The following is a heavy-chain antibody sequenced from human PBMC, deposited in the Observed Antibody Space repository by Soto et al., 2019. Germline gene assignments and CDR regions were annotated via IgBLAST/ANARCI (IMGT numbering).Heavy chain of an antibody. Sequence: GGSLRLSCAASGFTFSSYGMHWVRQAPGKGLEWVAVISYDGSNKYYADSVKGRFTISRDNSKNTLYLQMNSLRAEDTAVYYCAKDVVPRIATNWFDPWDQGTLVTVSS. D-gene: IGHD6-13*01. CDR1: GFTFSSYG. CDR3: AKDVVPRIATNWFDP. CDR2: ISYDGSNK. J-gene: IGHJ5*02. V-gene: IGHV3-30*18.